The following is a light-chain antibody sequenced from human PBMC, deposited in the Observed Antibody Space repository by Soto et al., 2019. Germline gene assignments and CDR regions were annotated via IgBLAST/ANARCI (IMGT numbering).Light chain of an antibody. CDR2: DAS. Sequence: DILMTQSPSALSASVGDSVTITCRASQSIHSWVAWYQQKPGKAPKLLIYDASTLEGGVSSRFGGSEAGTEFTLTISSLQPDDFATYYCQQYHTYSYSFGQGTKLEIK. J-gene: IGKJ2*01. CDR1: QSIHSW. CDR3: QQYHTYSYS. V-gene: IGKV1-5*01.